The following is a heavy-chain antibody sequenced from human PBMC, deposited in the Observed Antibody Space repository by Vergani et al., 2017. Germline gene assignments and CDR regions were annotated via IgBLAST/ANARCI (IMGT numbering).Heavy chain of an antibody. CDR2: IYYSGST. Sequence: QVQLQESGPGLVKPSQTLSLTCTVSGGSISSGGYYWSWIRQHPGKGLEWIGYIYYSGSTYYNPSLKSRVTISVDTSKNQFSLKLSSVTAADTAVYYFAGDIVEGYCGCDCYRAPNWFDPWGQGTLVTVSS. J-gene: IGHJ5*02. CDR3: AGDIVEGYCGCDCYRAPNWFDP. V-gene: IGHV4-31*03. D-gene: IGHD2-21*02. CDR1: GGSISSGGYY.